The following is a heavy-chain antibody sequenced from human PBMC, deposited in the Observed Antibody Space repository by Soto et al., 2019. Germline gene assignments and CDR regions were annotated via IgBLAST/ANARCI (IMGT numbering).Heavy chain of an antibody. D-gene: IGHD3-22*01. J-gene: IGHJ4*02. Sequence: ASVKVSCKASGYTFTSYAMHWVRQAPGQRLEWMGWINAGNGNTKYSQKFQGRVTITRDTSASTAYMELSSLRSEDTAVYYCARDATLYYYDSSGYPDYWGQGPLVTVSS. CDR1: GYTFTSYA. CDR2: INAGNGNT. V-gene: IGHV1-3*01. CDR3: ARDATLYYYDSSGYPDY.